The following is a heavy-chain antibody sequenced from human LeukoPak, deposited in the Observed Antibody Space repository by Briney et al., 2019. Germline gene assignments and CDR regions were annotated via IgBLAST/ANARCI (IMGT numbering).Heavy chain of an antibody. Sequence: PGRSLRLSCAASGFTFSSYAMHWVRQAPGKGLEWVAVISYDGSKKYYADSVKGRFTISRDNSKKTLYVQMNSLRAEDTAVYYCARGVVVVVAATTGPFDPWGQGTLVTVSS. CDR1: GFTFSSYA. D-gene: IGHD2-15*01. CDR3: ARGVVVVVAATTGPFDP. J-gene: IGHJ5*02. V-gene: IGHV3-30*04. CDR2: ISYDGSKK.